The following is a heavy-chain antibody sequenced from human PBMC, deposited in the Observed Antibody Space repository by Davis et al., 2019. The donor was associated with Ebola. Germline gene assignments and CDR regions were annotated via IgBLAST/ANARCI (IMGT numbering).Heavy chain of an antibody. CDR2: ISQGGIT. J-gene: IGHJ4*02. V-gene: IGHV4-34*01. D-gene: IGHD5-18*01. Sequence: MPSETLSLTCAVYGGSFTGYFWGWIRQPPGKGLEWIGQISQGGITYYSPSLKSRVTISVDTSKNQFSLKLTSVTAADTAVYYCARGRRYSYGPPRYWGQGTLVTVSS. CDR3: ARGRRYSYGPPRY. CDR1: GGSFTGYF.